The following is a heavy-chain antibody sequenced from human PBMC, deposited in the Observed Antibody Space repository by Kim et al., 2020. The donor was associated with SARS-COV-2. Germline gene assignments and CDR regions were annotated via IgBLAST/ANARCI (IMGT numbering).Heavy chain of an antibody. CDR3: ARMPFSNSYLGYCSGGSCYYFDY. D-gene: IGHD2-15*01. J-gene: IGHJ4*02. V-gene: IGHV3-48*02. CDR1: GFTFSSYS. Sequence: GGSLRLSCAASGFTFSSYSMNWVRQAPGKGLEWVSYISSSSSTIYYADSVKGRFTISRDNAKNSLYLQMNSLRDEDTAVYYCARMPFSNSYLGYCSGGSCYYFDYWGQGTLVTVSS. CDR2: ISSSSSTI.